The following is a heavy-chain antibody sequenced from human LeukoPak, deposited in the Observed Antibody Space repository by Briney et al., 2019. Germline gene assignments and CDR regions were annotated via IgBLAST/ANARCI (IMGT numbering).Heavy chain of an antibody. V-gene: IGHV3-21*01. J-gene: IGHJ4*02. CDR2: ISSSSSYI. Sequence: GGSLRLSCAASGFTFSSYSMNWVRQAPGKGLEWVSSISSSSSYIYYADSVKGRFTISRDNAKNSLYLQMNSLRAEDTAVYYCARDSLDIVDTVHWGQGTLVTVSS. CDR3: ARDSLDIVDTVH. CDR1: GFTFSSYS. D-gene: IGHD5-12*01.